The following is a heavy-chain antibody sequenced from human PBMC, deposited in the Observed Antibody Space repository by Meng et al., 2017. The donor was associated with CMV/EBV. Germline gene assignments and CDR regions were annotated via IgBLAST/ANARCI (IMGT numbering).Heavy chain of an antibody. CDR3: ATLYGSGSYLRRGAGPADY. CDR1: GGSISSSSYY. CDR2: IYYSGST. V-gene: IGHV4-39*07. J-gene: IGHJ4*02. D-gene: IGHD3-10*01. Sequence: GSLRLSCTVSGGSISSSSYYWGWIRQPPGKGLEWIGSIYYSGSTYYNPSLKSRVTISVDTSKNQFSLKLSSVTAADTAVYYCATLYGSGSYLRRGAGPADYWGQGTLVTVSS.